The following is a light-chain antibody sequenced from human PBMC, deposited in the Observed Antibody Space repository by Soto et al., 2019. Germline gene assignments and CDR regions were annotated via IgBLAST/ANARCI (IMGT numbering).Light chain of an antibody. CDR2: GAS. Sequence: EIVLTQSPGTLSLSPGERATLSCRASQSVSTNYLAWYQQESGQAPRLLIYGASSRATGIPDRFSGSGSGTDFTLTISRLEPEDFAVYYCQQYGSSPYTFGQGTKLEI. V-gene: IGKV3-20*01. CDR1: QSVSTNY. CDR3: QQYGSSPYT. J-gene: IGKJ2*01.